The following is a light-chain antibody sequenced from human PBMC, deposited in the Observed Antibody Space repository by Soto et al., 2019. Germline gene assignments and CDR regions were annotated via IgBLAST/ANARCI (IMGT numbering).Light chain of an antibody. CDR3: QQRSNWPT. V-gene: IGKV3-11*01. Sequence: EIVLTQSPATLSLSPGERATLSCRASQSVSSYLAWYQQKPGQAPRLLIYDASNRATGIPARFSGSGSGTDFTLTXSXXEPXXFAVYYCQQRSNWPTFGGGTKVEIK. CDR2: DAS. CDR1: QSVSSY. J-gene: IGKJ4*01.